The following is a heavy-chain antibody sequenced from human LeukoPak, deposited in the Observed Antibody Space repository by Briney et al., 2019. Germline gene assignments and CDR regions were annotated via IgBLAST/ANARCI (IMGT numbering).Heavy chain of an antibody. CDR2: ISSSSSYI. D-gene: IGHD6-25*01. CDR3: ARSSGYYYYYMDV. CDR1: GFTFSRYS. J-gene: IGHJ6*03. Sequence: GGSLRLSCAASGFTFSRYSMNWVRQAPGKGLEWVSSISSSSSYIYYAGSVKGRFTISRDNAKNSLYLQMNSLRAEDTAVYYCARSSGYYYYYMDVWGKGTTVTVSS. V-gene: IGHV3-21*01.